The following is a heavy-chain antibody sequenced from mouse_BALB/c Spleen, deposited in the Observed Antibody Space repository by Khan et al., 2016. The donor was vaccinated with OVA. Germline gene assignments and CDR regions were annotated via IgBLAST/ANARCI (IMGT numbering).Heavy chain of an antibody. CDR1: GFTFSSYG. Sequence: IQLVQSGGDLVKPRGSLKLSYAASGFTFSSYGMSWVRQTPDKRLEWVATISSAGDYTYYPDNVKGRFTISRDNAKNTLYLQMSSLKSEDTAMFYCASHLTGSFAYWGQGTLVTVSA. CDR2: ISSAGDYT. D-gene: IGHD4-1*01. J-gene: IGHJ3*01. V-gene: IGHV5-6*01. CDR3: ASHLTGSFAY.